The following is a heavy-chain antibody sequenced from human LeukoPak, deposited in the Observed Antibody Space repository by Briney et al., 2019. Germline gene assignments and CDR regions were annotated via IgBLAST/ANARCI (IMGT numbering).Heavy chain of an antibody. V-gene: IGHV3-21*01. J-gene: IGHJ3*02. Sequence: GGSLRLSCAASGFAFSTYTITWVRRAPGKGLEWVSSISSTSIFIFYADSVKGRFTISRDNAKNSLYLQMNSLRAEDTAVYFCARDPLNGALDIWGQGTLVTVSS. CDR3: ARDPLNGALDI. CDR1: GFAFSTYT. CDR2: ISSTSIFI.